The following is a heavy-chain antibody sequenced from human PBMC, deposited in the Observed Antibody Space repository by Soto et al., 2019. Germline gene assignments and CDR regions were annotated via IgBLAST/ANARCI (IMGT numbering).Heavy chain of an antibody. CDR1: GFTFSSYG. CDR2: IWSDGSKK. J-gene: IGHJ4*02. CDR3: ARRGLVESGFDY. D-gene: IGHD6-19*01. V-gene: IGHV3-33*01. Sequence: QVQLVESGGGVVQPGRSLRLSCAPSGFTFSSYGMHWVRQAPGKGLEWVAVIWSDGSKKYYADSVKGRFTISRDNSKNALYLQMNSLRAEDTAVYYCARRGLVESGFDYWGQGTLVTVSS.